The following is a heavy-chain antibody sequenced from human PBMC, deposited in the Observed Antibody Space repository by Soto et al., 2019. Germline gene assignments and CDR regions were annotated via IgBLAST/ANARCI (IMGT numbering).Heavy chain of an antibody. D-gene: IGHD5-18*01. CDR1: GYTFTNYY. V-gene: IGHV1-46*01. Sequence: QVQMVQSGSEVKKPGASVKISCKASGYTFTNYYIHWVRQAPGQGLEWMGIVNPSGYTSTLTQKFQGTLTMTSDTSTSTVYMELGSMTSEDTAVYYCARDLHGAFTTMVYWGQGTLVTVSS. CDR3: ARDLHGAFTTMVY. CDR2: VNPSGYTS. J-gene: IGHJ4*02.